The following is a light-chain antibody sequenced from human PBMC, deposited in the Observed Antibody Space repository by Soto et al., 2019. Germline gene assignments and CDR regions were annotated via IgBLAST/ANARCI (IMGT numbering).Light chain of an antibody. Sequence: VLTQSPGTLSLSPGERATLSCRASLSVSGSQLAWYQQKPGQPPRLLIYGASSRAAGIPDRFSGSGSGTDFTLTINRLKPEDLAVYYCQQYVTTRPTFGPGTKMEIK. CDR1: LSVSGSQ. J-gene: IGKJ1*01. CDR3: QQYVTTRPT. CDR2: GAS. V-gene: IGKV3-20*01.